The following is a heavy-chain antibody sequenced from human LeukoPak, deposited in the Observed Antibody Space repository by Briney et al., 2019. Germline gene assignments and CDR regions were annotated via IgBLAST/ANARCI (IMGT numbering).Heavy chain of an antibody. D-gene: IGHD1-26*01. CDR2: IYHSGST. V-gene: IGHV4-30-2*01. CDR3: ARGRVGGSYAH. J-gene: IGHJ4*02. Sequence: KPSETLSLTCAVSGGSISSGGYSWSWIRQPPGKGLEWIGYIYHSGSTYYNPSLKSRVTISVDTSKNQFSLKLSSVTAADTAVYYCARGRVGGSYAHWGQGTLVTVSS. CDR1: GGSISSGGYS.